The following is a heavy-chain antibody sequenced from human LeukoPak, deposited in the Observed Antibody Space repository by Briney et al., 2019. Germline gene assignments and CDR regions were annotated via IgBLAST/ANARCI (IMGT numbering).Heavy chain of an antibody. V-gene: IGHV3-23*01. D-gene: IGHD2-15*01. J-gene: IGHJ4*02. Sequence: GGSLRLSCAASGFTCSSSAMTWVRQARGKGLEWVSVISGSGDSTFYADSVKGRFTISRDSSKNTVYLQMNSLRAGDTAIYYCAKGMSGSCYSGLHCWGQGTLVTVSS. CDR1: GFTCSSSA. CDR2: ISGSGDST. CDR3: AKGMSGSCYSGLHC.